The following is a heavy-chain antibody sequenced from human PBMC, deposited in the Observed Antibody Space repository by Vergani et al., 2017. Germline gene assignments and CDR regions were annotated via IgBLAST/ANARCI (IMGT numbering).Heavy chain of an antibody. D-gene: IGHD3-9*01. J-gene: IGHJ5*02. Sequence: QVQLQESGPGLVKPSQTLSLTCTVSGGSISSGSYYWSWIRQPAGKGLEWIGRIYTSGSTNYNLSLKSRVTISVDTAKNQFSLKLSSVTAADTAVYYCAREWYDILTGYDNWFDPWGQGTLVTVSS. CDR2: IYTSGST. CDR1: GGSISSGSYY. V-gene: IGHV4-61*02. CDR3: AREWYDILTGYDNWFDP.